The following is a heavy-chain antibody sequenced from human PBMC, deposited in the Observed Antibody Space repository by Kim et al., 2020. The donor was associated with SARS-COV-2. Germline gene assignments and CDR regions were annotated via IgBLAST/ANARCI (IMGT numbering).Heavy chain of an antibody. CDR2: IYHSGST. Sequence: SETLSLTCAVSGGSISSSNWWSWVRQPPGKGLEWIGEIYHSGSTNYNPSLKSRVTISVDKSKNQFSLKLSSVTAADTAVYYCARDWVWECSGGSCYSSRVGYYFDYWGQGTLVTVSS. CDR1: GGSISSSNW. D-gene: IGHD2-15*01. J-gene: IGHJ4*02. CDR3: ARDWVWECSGGSCYSSRVGYYFDY. V-gene: IGHV4-4*02.